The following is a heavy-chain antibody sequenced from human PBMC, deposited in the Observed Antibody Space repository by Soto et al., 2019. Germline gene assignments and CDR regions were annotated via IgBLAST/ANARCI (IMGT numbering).Heavy chain of an antibody. CDR2: IWYDGSNQ. Sequence: PGGSLRLSCAASGFTFSSYGMHWVRQAPGKGLEWVAVIWYDGSNQYYVDSVKGRFTISRDNSKNTLYLQMSSLRAEDTAVYYCARAGDYDSSGYPNYYYYGMDVWGQGTTVTVSS. J-gene: IGHJ6*02. CDR3: ARAGDYDSSGYPNYYYYGMDV. CDR1: GFTFSSYG. D-gene: IGHD3-22*01. V-gene: IGHV3-33*08.